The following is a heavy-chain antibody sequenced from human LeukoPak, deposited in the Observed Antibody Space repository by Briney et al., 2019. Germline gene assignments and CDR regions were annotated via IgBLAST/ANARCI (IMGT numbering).Heavy chain of an antibody. D-gene: IGHD4-17*01. CDR2: IKQDGSEE. CDR1: GFTFSSYW. CDR3: ARNEYGDYVYAFDI. J-gene: IGHJ3*02. Sequence: GGSLRLSCAASGFTFSSYWMSWVRQAPGKGLEWVANIKQDGSEEYYVDSVKGRFTIYRDNAKDSLYLQMNSLRAEDTAVYYCARNEYGDYVYAFDIWGQGTMVTVSS. V-gene: IGHV3-7*01.